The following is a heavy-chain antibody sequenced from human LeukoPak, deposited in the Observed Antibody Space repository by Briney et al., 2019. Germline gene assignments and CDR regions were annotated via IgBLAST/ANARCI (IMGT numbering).Heavy chain of an antibody. CDR1: GGSITSNY. Sequence: PSETLSLTCTVSGGSITSNYWSWIRQPAGKGLEWIGRIYTSGSTNYNPSLKGRVSMSVDTSKNQFSLKLSSVTAADTAVHYCARETGYCISTGCYTGPCDYWGQGALVTVSS. D-gene: IGHD2-2*02. CDR2: IYTSGST. J-gene: IGHJ4*02. CDR3: ARETGYCISTGCYTGPCDY. V-gene: IGHV4-4*07.